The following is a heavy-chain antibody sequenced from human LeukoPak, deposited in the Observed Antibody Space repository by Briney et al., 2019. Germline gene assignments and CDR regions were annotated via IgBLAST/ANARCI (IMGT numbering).Heavy chain of an antibody. CDR1: RFTFTNFV. J-gene: IGHJ5*02. CDR2: ISGSGVTT. Sequence: GGSLRLSCAASRFTFTNFVMSWVRQAPGKGLEWVSSISGSGVTTFYADSVKGRFTISRDNSKNTLYLQMNGLRAEDTAIYYCARSCLTTTGGGCSSEALNYFGPWGQGTLVTVSS. V-gene: IGHV3-23*01. D-gene: IGHD2-15*01. CDR3: ARSCLTTTGGGCSSEALNYFGP.